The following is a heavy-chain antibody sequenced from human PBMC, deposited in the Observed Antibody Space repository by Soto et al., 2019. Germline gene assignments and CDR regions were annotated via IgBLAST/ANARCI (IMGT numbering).Heavy chain of an antibody. CDR2: IIPILGIA. D-gene: IGHD3-9*01. CDR1: GGTFSSYT. Sequence: QVQLVQSGAEVKKPGSSVKVSCKASGGTFSSYTISWVRQAPGQGLEWMGRIIPILGIANYAQKFQGRVKITADKSTSTAYMELSRLRSEDTAVYYCAREAYYDILTGYYTREGGLYYFDYWGQGTLVTVSS. J-gene: IGHJ4*02. CDR3: AREAYYDILTGYYTREGGLYYFDY. V-gene: IGHV1-69*08.